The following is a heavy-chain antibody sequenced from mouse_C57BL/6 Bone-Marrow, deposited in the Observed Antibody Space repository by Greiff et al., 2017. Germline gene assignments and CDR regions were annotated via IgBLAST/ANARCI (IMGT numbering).Heavy chain of an antibody. V-gene: IGHV1-69*01. CDR2: IDPSDSYT. CDR1: GYTFTSYW. CDR3: AREAYDVAMDY. J-gene: IGHJ4*01. D-gene: IGHD2-12*01. Sequence: QVQLQQSGAELVMPGASVKLSCKASGYTFTSYWMHWVKQRPGQGLEWIGEIDPSDSYTNYNQKFKGKSTLTVDKSSSTAYMQRSSLTSEDSAVYYCAREAYDVAMDYWGQGTSVTVSS.